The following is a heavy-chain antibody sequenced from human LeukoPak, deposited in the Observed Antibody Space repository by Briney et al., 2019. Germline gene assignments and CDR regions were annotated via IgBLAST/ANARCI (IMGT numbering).Heavy chain of an antibody. V-gene: IGHV4-39*01. Sequence: PSETLSLTCTVSGGSIRSSSYYWGWIRQPPGKGLEWIGSIYYSGSTYYNPSLKSRVTISVDTSKNQFSLKLSSVTAADTAVYYCARGGTYGSGRDQHTTLDYWGQGTLVTVSS. CDR1: GGSIRSSSYY. D-gene: IGHD3-10*01. CDR2: IYYSGST. J-gene: IGHJ4*02. CDR3: ARGGTYGSGRDQHTTLDY.